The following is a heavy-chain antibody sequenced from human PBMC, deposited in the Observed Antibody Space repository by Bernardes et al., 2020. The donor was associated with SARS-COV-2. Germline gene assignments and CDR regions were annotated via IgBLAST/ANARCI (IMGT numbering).Heavy chain of an antibody. CDR2: IYSDGTIT. D-gene: IGHD2-8*01. Sequence: GGSLRLSCAASGFTFSQYCMHWVRQAPEKGLEWVSRIYSDGTITNYADAVKGRFTISRDNAKNTLYLQMNSLRAEDTAVYFCARGDCSNGVCSTFIYWGQGTLVTVSS. CDR3: ARGDCSNGVCSTFIY. J-gene: IGHJ4*02. CDR1: GFTFSQYC. V-gene: IGHV3-74*01.